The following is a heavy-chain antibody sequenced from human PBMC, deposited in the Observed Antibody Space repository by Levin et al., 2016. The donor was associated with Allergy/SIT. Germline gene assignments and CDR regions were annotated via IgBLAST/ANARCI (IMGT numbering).Heavy chain of an antibody. D-gene: IGHD6-19*01. J-gene: IGHJ4*02. Sequence: GESLKISCAASGFTFSSYSMNWVRQAPGKGLEWVSYISSSGSTIYYADSVKGRFTISRDNAKNSLYLQMNSLRAEDTAVYYCVGYSSGWNERLDYWGQGTLVTVSS. V-gene: IGHV3-48*04. CDR3: VGYSSGWNERLDY. CDR1: GFTFSSYS. CDR2: ISSSGSTI.